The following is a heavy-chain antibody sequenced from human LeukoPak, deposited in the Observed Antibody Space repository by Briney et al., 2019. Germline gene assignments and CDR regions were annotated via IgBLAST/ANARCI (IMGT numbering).Heavy chain of an antibody. CDR3: TREAAVSGGIYFDY. Sequence: GGSLRLFRAASVFTYSSSWTLCVRHARRKGLVWVSSISSCGSSTTYTDSAKGRFTISRDNAKNTLYLQMNSQSAGDTAVLQCTREAAVSGGIYFDYWGQGTLVTVSS. CDR2: ISSCGSST. V-gene: IGHV3-74*03. CDR1: VFTYSSSW. D-gene: IGHD3-10*01. J-gene: IGHJ4*02.